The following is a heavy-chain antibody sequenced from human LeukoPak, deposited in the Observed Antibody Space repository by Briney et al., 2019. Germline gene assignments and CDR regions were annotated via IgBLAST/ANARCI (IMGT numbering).Heavy chain of an antibody. J-gene: IGHJ4*02. V-gene: IGHV3-30*04. D-gene: IGHD3-22*01. CDR3: ARNYYDRSGYSDTFDY. CDR1: GFTFSSSA. Sequence: PGGSLRLSCAASGFTFSSSAMHWVRQAPGKGLEWVAFISHDGSNEYYADSVKGRFTISRDSSKNTLYLQMNSLRAEDTAVCYCARNYYDRSGYSDTFDYWGQGTLVTVSS. CDR2: ISHDGSNE.